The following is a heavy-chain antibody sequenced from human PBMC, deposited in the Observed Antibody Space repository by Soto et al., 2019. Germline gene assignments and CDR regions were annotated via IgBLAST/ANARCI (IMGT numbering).Heavy chain of an antibody. CDR2: ISSTSNYI. Sequence: GRSLRLSCAASGFTFRSHSIYWVRQAPGKGLEWVSSISSTSNYIYYADSVKGRFTISRDNARESVFLQMNSLRAEDTAVYYCTRDKGQYDDFSIDYWGQGTLVTVSS. CDR1: GFTFRSHS. V-gene: IGHV3-21*01. CDR3: TRDKGQYDDFSIDY. D-gene: IGHD4-17*01. J-gene: IGHJ4*02.